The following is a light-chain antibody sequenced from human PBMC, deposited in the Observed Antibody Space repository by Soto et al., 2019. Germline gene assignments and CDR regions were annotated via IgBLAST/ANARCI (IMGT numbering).Light chain of an antibody. CDR3: SSYTGSSTSLYV. V-gene: IGLV2-14*01. CDR2: DVS. CDR1: SSDVGGYNY. J-gene: IGLJ1*01. Sequence: QSALTQPASVSGSPGQSITISCTGTSSDVGGYNYVSWYQQHPGKAPKLMIYDVSNRPSGVSNRFSGSKSGNTASLTISGLQAEDEAYYYCSSYTGSSTSLYVVGTGTKVTVL.